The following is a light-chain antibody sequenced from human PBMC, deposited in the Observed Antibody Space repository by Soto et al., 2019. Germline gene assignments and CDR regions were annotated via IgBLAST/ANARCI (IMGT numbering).Light chain of an antibody. V-gene: IGKV3-11*01. CDR1: QNVYTY. Sequence: EIVLTQSPAALSLSPGERATLSCRASQNVYTYLVWYQQKPGQAPRLLIYNASSRATGIPARFSGSGSGTDFTLTISSLEPEDFAVYHCQQRRNWPLTFGGGTKVQIK. J-gene: IGKJ4*01. CDR2: NAS. CDR3: QQRRNWPLT.